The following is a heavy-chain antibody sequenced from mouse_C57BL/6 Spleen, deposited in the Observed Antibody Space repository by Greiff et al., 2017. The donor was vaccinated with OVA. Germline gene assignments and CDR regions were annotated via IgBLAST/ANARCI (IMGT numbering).Heavy chain of an antibody. Sequence: EVQRVESGEGLVKPGGSLKLSCAASGFTFSSYAMSWVRQTPEKRLEWVAYISSGGDYIYYADTVKGRFTISRDNARNTLYLQMSSLKSEDTAMYYCTRAPLDGYYPYYFDYWGQGTTLTVSS. CDR1: GFTFSSYA. CDR3: TRAPLDGYYPYYFDY. V-gene: IGHV5-9-1*02. D-gene: IGHD2-3*01. J-gene: IGHJ2*01. CDR2: ISSGGDYI.